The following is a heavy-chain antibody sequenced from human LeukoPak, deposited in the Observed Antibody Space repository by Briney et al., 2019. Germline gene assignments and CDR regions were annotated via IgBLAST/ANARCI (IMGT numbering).Heavy chain of an antibody. V-gene: IGHV4-34*01. Sequence: SETLSLTCAVYGGSFSGYYWSWIRQPPGKGLEWIGEINHSGSTNYNPSLKSRVTISVDTSKNQFSLKLSSVTAADTAVYYCARDPNDSSGYHLDYWGQGTLVTVSS. D-gene: IGHD3-22*01. CDR1: GGSFSGYY. J-gene: IGHJ4*02. CDR3: ARDPNDSSGYHLDY. CDR2: INHSGST.